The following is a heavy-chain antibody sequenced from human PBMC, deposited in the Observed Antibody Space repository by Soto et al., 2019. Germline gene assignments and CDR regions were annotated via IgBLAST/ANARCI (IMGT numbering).Heavy chain of an antibody. V-gene: IGHV1-18*01. CDR1: GYTPTNYD. CDR3: ARAIYRRGTYYAFDN. D-gene: IGHD1-26*01. CDR2: ISAYNGNR. Sequence: QVPLVQSGPEVKKPGASVTVSCKTSGYTPTNYDIGWVRQAPGQGLEWMGWISAYNGNRNSAQKLQGRLTMTTDTTPEEASMEGRRLRSGDPAVCFCARAIYRRGTYYAFDNWGQGTLVTVSS. J-gene: IGHJ4*02.